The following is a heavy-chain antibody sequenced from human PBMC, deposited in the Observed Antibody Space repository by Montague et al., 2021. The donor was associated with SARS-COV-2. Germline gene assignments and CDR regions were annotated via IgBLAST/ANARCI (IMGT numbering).Heavy chain of an antibody. CDR2: INHSGTT. CDR1: GGSFSGYY. D-gene: IGHD4-23*01. Sequence: SETLSLTCAVYGGSFSGYYWTWIRQSPGKGLEWIAEINHSGTTNYNFNPSLRSRVTISVDTSKSQFSLKLSSVTAADTGVYYCARWDPQTLTLIGLRGKSASDYWGRGALATVS. V-gene: IGHV4-34*01. J-gene: IGHJ4*02. CDR3: ARWDPQTLTLIGLRGKSASDY.